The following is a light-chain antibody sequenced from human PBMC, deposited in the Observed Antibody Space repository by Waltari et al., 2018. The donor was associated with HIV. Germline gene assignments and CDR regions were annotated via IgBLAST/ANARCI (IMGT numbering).Light chain of an antibody. CDR3: QQYYSLPFT. CDR2: WGS. V-gene: IGKV4-1*01. J-gene: IGKJ3*01. CDR1: QSVLYSASIKNY. Sequence: DIMMTQSPDSLVVCLGEMATINCKSIQSVLYSASIKNYLAWYQQKPGQYPKLLLYWGSTRQSGVPDRVSGGGAGTDFTLTSSSLQAEDVAVYDGQQYYSLPFTFGPGTKVDIK.